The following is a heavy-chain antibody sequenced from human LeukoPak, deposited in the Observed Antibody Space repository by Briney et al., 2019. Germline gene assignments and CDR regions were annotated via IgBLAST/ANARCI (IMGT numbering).Heavy chain of an antibody. CDR1: GFTFSSYG. D-gene: IGHD3-22*01. Sequence: GGSLRLSCAASGFTFSSYGMHWVRQAPGKGLEWVAVIWYDGSNKYYADSVKGRFTISRDNSKNTLYLQMNSLRAEDTAVYYCARNHATYDSSGNYFDYWGQGTLVTVSS. V-gene: IGHV3-33*01. CDR3: ARNHATYDSSGNYFDY. CDR2: IWYDGSNK. J-gene: IGHJ4*02.